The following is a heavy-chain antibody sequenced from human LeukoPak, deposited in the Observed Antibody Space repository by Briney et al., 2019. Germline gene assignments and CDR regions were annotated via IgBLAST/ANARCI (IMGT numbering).Heavy chain of an antibody. CDR1: GGSISSYY. Sequence: PSETLSLTCTVSGGSISSYYWSWIRQPPGKGLEWIGYIYYSGSTNYNPSLKSRVTISVDTSKNQFSLKLSSVTAADTAVYYCASQPFYYDGSGYYSRRGYWGQGTLVTVSS. CDR3: ASQPFYYDGSGYYSRRGY. J-gene: IGHJ4*02. V-gene: IGHV4-59*08. D-gene: IGHD3-22*01. CDR2: IYYSGST.